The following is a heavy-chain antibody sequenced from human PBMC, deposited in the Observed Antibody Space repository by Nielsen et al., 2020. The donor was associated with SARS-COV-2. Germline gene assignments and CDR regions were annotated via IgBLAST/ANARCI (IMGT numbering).Heavy chain of an antibody. V-gene: IGHV1-24*01. CDR2: FDPEDGET. J-gene: IGHJ6*02. CDR3: ARPGVSGSSYYYYGMDV. CDR1: GYTFTGYY. Sequence: ASVKVSCKASGYTFTGYYMHWVRQAPGQGLEWMGGFDPEDGETIYAQKFQGRVTMTEDTSTDTAYMELSSLRSEDTAVYYCARPGVSGSSYYYYGMDVWGQGTTVTVSS. D-gene: IGHD3-10*01.